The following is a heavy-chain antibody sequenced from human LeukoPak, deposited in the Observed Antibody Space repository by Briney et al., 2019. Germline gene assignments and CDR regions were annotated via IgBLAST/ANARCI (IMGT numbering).Heavy chain of an antibody. D-gene: IGHD6-13*01. Sequence: PGGSLRLSCAASGFTVSSNYMSWVRQAPGKGLEWVSVIYSGGSTYYADSVKGRFTISRDNSKNTLYLQMNSLRAEDTAVYYCARDIAGAHYYYYYMDVWGKGTTVTVS. J-gene: IGHJ6*03. CDR1: GFTVSSNY. CDR2: IYSGGST. V-gene: IGHV3-53*01. CDR3: ARDIAGAHYYYYYMDV.